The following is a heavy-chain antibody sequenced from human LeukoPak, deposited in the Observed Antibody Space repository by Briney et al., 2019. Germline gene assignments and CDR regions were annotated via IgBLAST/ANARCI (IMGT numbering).Heavy chain of an antibody. Sequence: SETLSLTCAVFGGSIRSAGSSWSWIRQPPGKGLGWMGYIYPLGSTYYNPSLKSRVTISVDRSKNQFSLKLSCVTAADTAVYYCARGTYDSSGYYYRDQVYYFDYWGQGTLVTVSS. CDR2: IYPLGST. J-gene: IGHJ4*02. CDR1: GGSIRSAGSS. CDR3: ARGTYDSSGYYYRDQVYYFDY. V-gene: IGHV4-30-2*01. D-gene: IGHD3-22*01.